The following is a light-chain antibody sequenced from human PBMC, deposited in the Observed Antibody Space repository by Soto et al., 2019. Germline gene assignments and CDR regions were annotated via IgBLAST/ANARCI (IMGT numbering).Light chain of an antibody. CDR2: KAS. V-gene: IGKV1-5*03. CDR1: QSISTW. J-gene: IGKJ4*01. Sequence: DIQMTPSPSTLSASVGDRVTLTCRASQSISTWLAWYQQKPGKAPKLLIYKASGLESGVPSRFSGSGSGTAFTLTISSLQPDDFATYYCQQYDSYSPLTFGGGTKVEIK. CDR3: QQYDSYSPLT.